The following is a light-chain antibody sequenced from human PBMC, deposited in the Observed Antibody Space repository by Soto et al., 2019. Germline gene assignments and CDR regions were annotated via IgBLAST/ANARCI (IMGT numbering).Light chain of an antibody. CDR1: SSDVGGYNY. CDR3: SSYAASNNLGV. J-gene: IGLJ2*01. V-gene: IGLV2-8*01. Sequence: QSVLTQPPSASWSPGQSVTISCIGTSSDVGGYNYVSWYQQHPGKAPKLMIYEVSKRPSGVPDRFSGSKSGNTASLTVSGLQAEDEADYYCSSYAASNNLGVFGGGTKLTVL. CDR2: EVS.